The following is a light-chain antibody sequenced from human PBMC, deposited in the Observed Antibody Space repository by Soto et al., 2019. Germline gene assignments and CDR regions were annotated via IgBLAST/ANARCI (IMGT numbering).Light chain of an antibody. Sequence: EIVLTQSPGTLSLSPGERATLSCRASHSVSSTYFAWYQQKPGQAPRLLIYGASSRATGIPDRFSGSGSGTDFTLTISRLVPEDFAVYYCQQYGSSPPYTCGQGTKLDIK. CDR2: GAS. V-gene: IGKV3-20*01. CDR1: HSVSSTY. CDR3: QQYGSSPPYT. J-gene: IGKJ2*01.